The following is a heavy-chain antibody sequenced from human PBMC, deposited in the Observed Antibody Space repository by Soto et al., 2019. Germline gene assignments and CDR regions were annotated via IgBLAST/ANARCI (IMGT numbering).Heavy chain of an antibody. Sequence: ASVKVSCKASGYTFTSYGISWVRQAPGQGLEWMGRISAYNGNTNYAQKLQGRVTMTTDTSTSTAYMELRSLRSDDTAVYYCARGGGTWIQLWFDAFDIWGQGTMVTVSS. CDR1: GYTFTSYG. D-gene: IGHD5-18*01. CDR3: ARGGGTWIQLWFDAFDI. J-gene: IGHJ3*02. V-gene: IGHV1-18*01. CDR2: ISAYNGNT.